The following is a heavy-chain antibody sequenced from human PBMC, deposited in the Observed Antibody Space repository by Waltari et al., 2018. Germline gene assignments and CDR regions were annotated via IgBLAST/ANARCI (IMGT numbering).Heavy chain of an antibody. CDR1: GYTFTSSA. Sequence: QVQLVQSGAEVKKPGASVKVSCKASGYTFTSSAMHWVRQAPGQRLEWMGWIKAGNGNTKYSQEFQGRVTMSVDTSKNQFSLKLSSVTAADTAVYYCAIQRWTGIFGAFDIWGQGTMVTVSS. D-gene: IGHD3-3*01. CDR3: AIQRWTGIFGAFDI. V-gene: IGHV1-3*03. CDR2: IKAGNGNT. J-gene: IGHJ3*02.